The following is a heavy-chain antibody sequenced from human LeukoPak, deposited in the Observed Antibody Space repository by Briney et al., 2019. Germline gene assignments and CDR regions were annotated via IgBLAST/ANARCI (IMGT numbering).Heavy chain of an antibody. V-gene: IGHV3-23*01. J-gene: IGHJ4*02. CDR3: AKDLGPGCSSTSCYRVDTAMALDY. Sequence: GSLRPSWAASGFTFNRYAMSLGRQAPGKGLGWVSAFSCSGGSTYYADSVKGRFTISRDNSKNTLYLQMNSLRAEDTAVYYCAKDLGPGCSSTSCYRVDTAMALDYWGQGTLVTVSS. CDR2: FSCSGGST. CDR1: GFTFNRYA. D-gene: IGHD2-2*01.